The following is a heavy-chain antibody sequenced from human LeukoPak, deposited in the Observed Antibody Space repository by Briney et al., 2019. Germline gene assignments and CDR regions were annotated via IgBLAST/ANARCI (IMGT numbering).Heavy chain of an antibody. D-gene: IGHD6-19*01. V-gene: IGHV1-2*02. CDR1: GQTFTGYY. CDR2: INPNSGGT. CDR3: ARDWGAVAGTSFFDY. Sequence: ASVTVSCKASGQTFTGYYIHWVRQAPGQGLEWMGWINPNSGGTNYAQKFQGRVTMTRDTSISTAYMELSRLRSDDTAVYYCARDWGAVAGTSFFDYWGQGTLVTVSS. J-gene: IGHJ4*02.